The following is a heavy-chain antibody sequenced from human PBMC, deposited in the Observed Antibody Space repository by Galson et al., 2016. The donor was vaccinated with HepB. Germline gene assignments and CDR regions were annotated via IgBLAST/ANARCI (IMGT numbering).Heavy chain of an antibody. V-gene: IGHV1-69*10. J-gene: IGHJ6*02. Sequence: SVKVSCKASGGTFSGYAISWVRQAPGQGLEWMGGIIPLLGTANYAQKFRDRVSITADLSTDTAYVELRSLRSEDTAVYYCARANRDFWGNGSGGTGDEYYYGRDVWGQGTTLTVSS. CDR1: GGTFSGYA. CDR3: ARANRDFWGNGSGGTGDEYYYGRDV. D-gene: IGHD2-15*01. CDR2: IIPLLGTA.